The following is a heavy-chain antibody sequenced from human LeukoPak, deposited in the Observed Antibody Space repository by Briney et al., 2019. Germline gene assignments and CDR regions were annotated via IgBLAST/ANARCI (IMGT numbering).Heavy chain of an antibody. D-gene: IGHD6-19*01. Sequence: PGGSLRLSCAASGFTFSSYAMSWVRQAPGKGLEWVSAISGSGGSTYYADSVKGRFTISRDNSKNTLYLQMNSLRAEDTAVYYRAKVISYSSGRYDDYWGQGTLVTVSS. CDR1: GFTFSSYA. J-gene: IGHJ4*02. V-gene: IGHV3-23*01. CDR3: AKVISYSSGRYDDY. CDR2: ISGSGGST.